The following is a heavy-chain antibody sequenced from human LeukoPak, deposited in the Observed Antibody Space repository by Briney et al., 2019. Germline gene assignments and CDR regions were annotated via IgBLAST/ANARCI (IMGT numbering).Heavy chain of an antibody. CDR2: ISYDRSNE. V-gene: IGHV3-30*18. CDR3: AKPYTSGYFDY. J-gene: IGHJ4*02. Sequence: GRSLRLSCAGSGFTFSTYGMYWVRQAPGKGLEWVAVISYDRSNEYYADSVKGRFTISRDNSKNTVYLQMNSLRPEDTAVYYCAKPYTSGYFDYWGQGTLVTVSS. CDR1: GFTFSTYG. D-gene: IGHD3-22*01.